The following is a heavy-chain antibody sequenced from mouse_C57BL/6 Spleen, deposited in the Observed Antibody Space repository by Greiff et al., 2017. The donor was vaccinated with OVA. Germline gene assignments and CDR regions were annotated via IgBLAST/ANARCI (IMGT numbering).Heavy chain of an antibody. J-gene: IGHJ2*01. V-gene: IGHV14-1*01. CDR3: TKIYYYAHYFDY. Sequence: EVKLMESGAELVRPGASVKLSCTASGFNIKDYYMHWVKQRPEQGLEWIGRIDPEDGDTEYAPKFQGKATMTADTSSNTAYLQLSSLTSEDTAVYYCTKIYYYAHYFDYWGQGTTLTVSS. CDR2: IDPEDGDT. D-gene: IGHD1-1*01. CDR1: GFNIKDYY.